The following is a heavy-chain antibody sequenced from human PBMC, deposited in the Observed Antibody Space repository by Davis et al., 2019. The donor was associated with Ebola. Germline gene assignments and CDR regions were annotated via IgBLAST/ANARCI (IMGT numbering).Heavy chain of an antibody. CDR2: IRSKAYGGTT. CDR3: TRDHVDGYRHRDYGMDV. Sequence: GESLKISCTASGFTFGDYAMSWVRQAPGKGLEWVGFIRSKAYGGTTEYAASVKGRFTISRDDSKSIAYLQMNSLKTEDTAVYYCTRDHVDGYRHRDYGMDVWGQGTTVTVSS. J-gene: IGHJ6*02. CDR1: GFTFGDYA. D-gene: IGHD3-16*02. V-gene: IGHV3-49*04.